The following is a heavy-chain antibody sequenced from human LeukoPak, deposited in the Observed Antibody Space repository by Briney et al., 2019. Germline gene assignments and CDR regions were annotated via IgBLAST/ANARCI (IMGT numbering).Heavy chain of an antibody. CDR2: INHSGST. J-gene: IGHJ4*02. D-gene: IGHD3-3*01. CDR1: GGSFSGYY. CDR3: ARDQYFTIFGVVQPNYSDY. Sequence: KPSETLSLTCAVYGGSFSGYYWSWIRQPPGKGLEWIGEINHSGSTNYNPSLKSRVTISVDTSKNQFSLKLSSVTAADTAVYYCARDQYFTIFGVVQPNYSDYWGQGTLVTVSS. V-gene: IGHV4-34*01.